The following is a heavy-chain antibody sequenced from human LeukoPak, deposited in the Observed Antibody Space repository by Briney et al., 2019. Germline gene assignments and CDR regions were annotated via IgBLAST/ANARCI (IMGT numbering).Heavy chain of an antibody. CDR1: GYSISSGYY. CDR2: IYYSGST. V-gene: IGHV4-38-2*02. D-gene: IGHD2-15*01. J-gene: IGHJ3*02. Sequence: SETLSLTCTVSGYSISSGYYWGWIRQPPGKGLEWIGSIYYSGSTYYNPSLKSRGTISVDTSKNQFSLKLSSVTAADTAVYYCARDGCSGGSCYSQWGAFDIWGQGTMVTVSS. CDR3: ARDGCSGGSCYSQWGAFDI.